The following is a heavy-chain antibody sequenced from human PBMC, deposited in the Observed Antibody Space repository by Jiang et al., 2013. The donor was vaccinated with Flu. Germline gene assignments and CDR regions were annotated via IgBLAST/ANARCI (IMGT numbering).Heavy chain of an antibody. CDR2: IRSSSSTI. D-gene: IGHD5-24*01. CDR3: ARAEIFDY. J-gene: IGHJ4*02. Sequence: GLVQPGGSLRLSCAASGFTFSSYEMNWVRQAPGKGLEWVSYIRSSSSTIYYADSVKGRFTISRDNAKNSLYLQMNSLRVEDTAVYYCARAEIFDYWGQGTLVTVSS. CDR1: GFTFSSYE. V-gene: IGHV3-48*03.